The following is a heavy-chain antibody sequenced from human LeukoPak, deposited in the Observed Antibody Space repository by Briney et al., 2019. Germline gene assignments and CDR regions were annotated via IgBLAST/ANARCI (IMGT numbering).Heavy chain of an antibody. CDR3: ANIDGNKI. D-gene: IGHD4-23*01. J-gene: IGHJ4*02. CDR1: GYTFTGYF. Sequence: ASVKVSCKSSGYTFTGYFIHWVRQAPGQGLEWMGWINPNTGDTNYAQKFQGRVTMTRDTSITTAYMELSRLGSDDTAVYYCANIDGNKIWGQGTLVTVSS. CDR2: INPNTGDT. V-gene: IGHV1-2*02.